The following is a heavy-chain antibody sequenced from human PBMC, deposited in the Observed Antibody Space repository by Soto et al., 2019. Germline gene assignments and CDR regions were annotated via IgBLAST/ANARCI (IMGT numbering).Heavy chain of an antibody. V-gene: IGHV1-69*12. CDR3: ASRDSGNFGSYYCYGMDV. D-gene: IGHD1-26*01. J-gene: IGHJ6*02. Sequence: QVQLVQSGAEVKKPGSSVKVSCKASGGTFSSYAITWVRQAPGQGLEWMGGIIPIFGTANYAQKFQGRVTITADESTSTPYMGLGSLRSEDTAGYYCASRDSGNFGSYYCYGMDVWGQGTTVTVSS. CDR2: IIPIFGTA. CDR1: GGTFSSYA.